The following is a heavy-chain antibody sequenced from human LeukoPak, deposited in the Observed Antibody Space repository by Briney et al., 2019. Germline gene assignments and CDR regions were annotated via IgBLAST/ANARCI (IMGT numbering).Heavy chain of an antibody. V-gene: IGHV5-51*01. CDR2: IYPHDSDT. CDR1: GYSFTSYW. D-gene: IGHD3-10*01. Sequence: GESLKISCKGSGYSFTSYWIGWVRQMPGKGLEWMGIIYPHDSDTRYSPSFQGQVTISADKSNTTAYLQWSSLKASDTAIYYCARHSTSASGTYALDYWGQGTLVAVSS. J-gene: IGHJ4*02. CDR3: ARHSTSASGTYALDY.